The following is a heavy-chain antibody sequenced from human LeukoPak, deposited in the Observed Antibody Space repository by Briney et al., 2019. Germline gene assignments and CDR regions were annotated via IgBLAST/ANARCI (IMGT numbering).Heavy chain of an antibody. CDR1: GYTFTGYY. CDR2: INPNSGGT. V-gene: IGHV1-2*02. Sequence: GASVKVSCKASGYTFTGYYMHWVRQAPGQGLEWMGWINPNSGGTNYAQKFQGRVTMTRDTSISTAYMELSRLRSDDTAVYYCARDGSSTDLYYYYMDVWGKGTTVTVSS. D-gene: IGHD2-2*01. J-gene: IGHJ6*03. CDR3: ARDGSSTDLYYYYMDV.